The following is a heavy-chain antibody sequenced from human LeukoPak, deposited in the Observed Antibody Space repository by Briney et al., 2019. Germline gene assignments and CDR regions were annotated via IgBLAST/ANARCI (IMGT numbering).Heavy chain of an antibody. Sequence: ASVTVSCTASEYTFTDYAINWVRQAPGQRLEWMGWINAGNGNTRYSQRFQGRVTITWDTSASTAYMELSSLTSGDTAVYYCARGRWSATTASYYLDFWGQGTLVTVSS. CDR1: EYTFTDYA. J-gene: IGHJ4*02. V-gene: IGHV1-3*01. CDR2: INAGNGNT. D-gene: IGHD5-24*01. CDR3: ARGRWSATTASYYLDF.